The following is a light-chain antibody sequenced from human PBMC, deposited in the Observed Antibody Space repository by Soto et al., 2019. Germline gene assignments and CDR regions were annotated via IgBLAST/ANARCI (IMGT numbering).Light chain of an antibody. CDR3: SSYTSSSTLV. J-gene: IGLJ2*01. V-gene: IGLV2-14*01. CDR1: SSDVGGHNY. Sequence: QSALTQPASVSGSPGQSITISCTGTSSDVGGHNYVSWYQQHPGKAPKLMIYEVSKWPSGVSNRFSGSKSGNTASLTISGLQAEDEADYYCSSYTSSSTLVFGGGTKLTVL. CDR2: EVS.